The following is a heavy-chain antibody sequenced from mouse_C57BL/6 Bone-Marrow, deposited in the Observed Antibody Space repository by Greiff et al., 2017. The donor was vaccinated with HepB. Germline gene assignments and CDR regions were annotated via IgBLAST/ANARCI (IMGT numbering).Heavy chain of an antibody. CDR1: GFSLTSYA. Sequence: VQGVESGPGLVAPSQSLSITCTVSGFSLTSYAISWVRQPPGKGLEWLGVIWTGGGTNYNSALKSRLSISKDNSKSQVFLKMNSMQTDDTARYYCASIYYGNYAYYAMDYWGQGTSVTVSS. CDR3: ASIYYGNYAYYAMDY. V-gene: IGHV2-9-1*01. D-gene: IGHD2-1*01. CDR2: IWTGGGT. J-gene: IGHJ4*01.